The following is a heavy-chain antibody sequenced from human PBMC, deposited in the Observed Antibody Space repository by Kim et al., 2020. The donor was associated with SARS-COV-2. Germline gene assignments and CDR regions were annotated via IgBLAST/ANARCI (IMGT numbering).Heavy chain of an antibody. D-gene: IGHD3-22*01. CDR1: GFTFSSYA. V-gene: IGHV3-23*01. J-gene: IGHJ4*02. CDR2: ISGSGGST. CDR3: ANGRNYYDSSGVFDY. Sequence: GGSLRLSCAASGFTFSSYAMSWVRQAPGKGLEWVSAISGSGGSTYYADSVKGRFTISRDNSKNTLYLQMNSLRAEDTAVYYCANGRNYYDSSGVFDYWGQGTLVTVSS.